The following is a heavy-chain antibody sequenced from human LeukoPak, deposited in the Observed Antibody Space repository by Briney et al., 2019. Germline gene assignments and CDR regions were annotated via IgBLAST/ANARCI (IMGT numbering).Heavy chain of an antibody. CDR3: ARGWGIAAAGMVSVDYFDY. CDR2: IYSGGST. V-gene: IGHV3-66*01. CDR1: GFTVSSYY. J-gene: IGHJ4*02. Sequence: GGSLRLPCAASGFTVSSYYMTWVRQAPGKGLEWVSVIYSGGSTYYADSVKGRVAISRDNSKNTVFLQMNSVRAEDTAVYYCARGWGIAAAGMVSVDYFDYWGQGTLVTVSS. D-gene: IGHD6-13*01.